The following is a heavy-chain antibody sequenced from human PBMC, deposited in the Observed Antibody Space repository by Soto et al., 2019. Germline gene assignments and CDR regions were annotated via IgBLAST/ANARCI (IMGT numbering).Heavy chain of an antibody. J-gene: IGHJ6*02. Sequence: GGSLRLSCAASGFTFNAYAMTWVRQAPGKGLEWVSTISGGGDKTYHADSVKGRFTISRDNSENTLYLQMNSLRAEDTAVYYCAKRYCSNGVCYLSGMDVWGQGTTVTVSS. CDR2: ISGGGDKT. V-gene: IGHV3-23*01. CDR3: AKRYCSNGVCYLSGMDV. D-gene: IGHD2-8*01. CDR1: GFTFNAYA.